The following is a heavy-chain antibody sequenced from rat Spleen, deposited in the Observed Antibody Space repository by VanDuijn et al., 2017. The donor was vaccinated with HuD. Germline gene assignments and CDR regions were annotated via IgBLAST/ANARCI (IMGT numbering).Heavy chain of an antibody. CDR1: GFTLSDYN. Sequence: VQLVESGGGLVQPGRSLKLSCEVSGFTLSDYNMAWVRQPPGKGLEWMGVIWGDGSTAFNSVLTTRLSISRDTSKSQVFLKMNSLQTEDTGTYYCARDGGGGFAYWGQGTLVTVSS. D-gene: IGHD1-11*01. J-gene: IGHJ3*01. CDR3: ARDGGGGFAY. V-gene: IGHV2-45*01. CDR2: IWGDGST.